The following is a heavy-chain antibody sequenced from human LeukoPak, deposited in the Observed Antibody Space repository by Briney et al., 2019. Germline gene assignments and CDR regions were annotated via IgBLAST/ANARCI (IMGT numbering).Heavy chain of an antibody. V-gene: IGHV1-69*13. CDR2: IIPIFGTA. Sequence: SVKVSCKASGGTFSSYAISWVRQAPGQGLEWMGGIIPIFGTANYAQKFQGRVTITADESTSTAYMELSSLRSEDTAVYYCARVGHAYYDILTGYSEDWFDPWGQGTLVTVSS. D-gene: IGHD3-9*01. J-gene: IGHJ5*02. CDR1: GGTFSSYA. CDR3: ARVGHAYYDILTGYSEDWFDP.